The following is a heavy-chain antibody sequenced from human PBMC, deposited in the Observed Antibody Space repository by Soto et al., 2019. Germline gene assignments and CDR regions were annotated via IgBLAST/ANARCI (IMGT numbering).Heavy chain of an antibody. CDR2: IWYDGSNK. J-gene: IGHJ4*02. CDR3: ARDNTFDY. V-gene: IGHV3-33*08. Sequence: GGSLRLSCAASGFTFSSYAMSWARQAPGKGLEWVAVIWYDGSNKYYTDSVKGRFTISRDNSKNTLYLQMNSLRAEDTAVYYCARDNTFDYWGQGTLVTVSS. CDR1: GFTFSSYA.